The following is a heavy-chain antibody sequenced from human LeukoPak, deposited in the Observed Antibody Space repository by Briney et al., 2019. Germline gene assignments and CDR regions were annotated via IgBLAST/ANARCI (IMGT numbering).Heavy chain of an antibody. J-gene: IGHJ4*02. CDR3: AREDYSKGVFDY. CDR1: GYTFTGYY. V-gene: IGHV1-2*02. Sequence: EASVNVSCKASGYTFTGYYMHWVRQAPGQGLEWMGWINPNSGGTNYAQKFQGRVTMTRDTSISTAYMELSRLRSDDTAVYYCAREDYSKGVFDYWGQGTLVTVSS. D-gene: IGHD4-11*01. CDR2: INPNSGGT.